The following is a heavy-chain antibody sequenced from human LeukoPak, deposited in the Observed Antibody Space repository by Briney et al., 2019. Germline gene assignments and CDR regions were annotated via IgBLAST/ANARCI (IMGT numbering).Heavy chain of an antibody. CDR2: INPNSGGT. D-gene: IGHD6-19*01. J-gene: IGHJ5*02. V-gene: IGHV1-2*02. CDR3: ARVGVYSSGWYGTPGNWFDP. CDR1: GYTFTGYY. Sequence: ASVKVSCKVSGYTFTGYYMHWVRQAPGQGLEWMGWINPNSGGTNYAQKFQGRVTMTRDTSISTAYMELSRLRSDDTAVYYCARVGVYSSGWYGTPGNWFDPWGQGTLVTVSS.